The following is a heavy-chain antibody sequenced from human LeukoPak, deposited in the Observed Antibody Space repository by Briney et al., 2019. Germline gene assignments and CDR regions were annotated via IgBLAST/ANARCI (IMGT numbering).Heavy chain of an antibody. D-gene: IGHD7-27*01. Sequence: ASVKVSCKASGGTFSSYAISWVRQAPGQGLEWMGGIIPIFGTANYAQKFQGRVTVTTDESTSTAYMELSSLRSEDTAVYYCARVATGGFFYFDYWGQGTLVTVSS. J-gene: IGHJ4*02. CDR2: IIPIFGTA. V-gene: IGHV1-69*05. CDR1: GGTFSSYA. CDR3: ARVATGGFFYFDY.